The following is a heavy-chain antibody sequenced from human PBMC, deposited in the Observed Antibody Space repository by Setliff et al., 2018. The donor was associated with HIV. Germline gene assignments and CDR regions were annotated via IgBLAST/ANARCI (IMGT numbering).Heavy chain of an antibody. CDR3: ARGHPIVPTGLVSFYFDH. D-gene: IGHD2-2*01. CDR2: IDHSGST. Sequence: SETLSLTCTVYGGSFSGYHWSWIRQSPGKGLEWIGEIDHSGSTDDNPSLKSRVTISVDTSKNQFSLKLSAVSAADTAVYYCARGHPIVPTGLVSFYFDHWGQGTLVTVSS. CDR1: GGSFSGYH. V-gene: IGHV4-34*01. J-gene: IGHJ4*02.